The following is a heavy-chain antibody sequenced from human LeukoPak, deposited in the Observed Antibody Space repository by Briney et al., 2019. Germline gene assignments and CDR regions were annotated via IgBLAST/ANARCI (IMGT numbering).Heavy chain of an antibody. CDR2: IKAVSGDT. J-gene: IGHJ4*02. V-gene: IGHV1-3*03. D-gene: IGHD6-19*01. CDR3: ARVAGTLFDY. CDR1: GYTFTSYA. Sequence: ASVKVSCKASGYTFTSYATHWVRQAPGQRLEWVGWIKAVSGDTKYSQELQGRVTITRDTSATTVYMELSSLRYEDMAVYYCARVAGTLFDYWGQGTLVTVSS.